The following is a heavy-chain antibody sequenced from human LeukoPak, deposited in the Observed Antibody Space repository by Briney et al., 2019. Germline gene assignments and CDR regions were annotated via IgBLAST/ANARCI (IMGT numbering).Heavy chain of an antibody. CDR2: IEKEGSEK. CDR1: GFTFSAYW. Sequence: GGSLRLSCATSGFTFSAYWMSWVRQSPGKGLEWVANIEKEGSEKNYVDSVRGRFTISRDNAKNSLYLQMNSLRAEDTAVYYCAKGHIAAAGTGDAFDIWGQGTMVTVSS. V-gene: IGHV3-7*01. J-gene: IGHJ3*02. D-gene: IGHD6-13*01. CDR3: AKGHIAAAGTGDAFDI.